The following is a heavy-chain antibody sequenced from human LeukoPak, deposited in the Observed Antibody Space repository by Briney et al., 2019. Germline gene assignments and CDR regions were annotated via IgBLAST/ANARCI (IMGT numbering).Heavy chain of an antibody. D-gene: IGHD5-18*01. V-gene: IGHV1-46*01. Sequence: GASVKVSCKASGYTFTSYYMHWVRQAPGQGLEWMGIINPSGGSTSYAQKLQGRVTMTTDTSTSTAYMELRSLRSDDTAVYYCARVDTAMVLDYWGQGTLVTVSS. J-gene: IGHJ4*02. CDR3: ARVDTAMVLDY. CDR1: GYTFTSYY. CDR2: INPSGGST.